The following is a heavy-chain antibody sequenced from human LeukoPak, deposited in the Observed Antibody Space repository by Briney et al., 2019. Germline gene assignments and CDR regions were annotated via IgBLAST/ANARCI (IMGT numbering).Heavy chain of an antibody. Sequence: SETLSLTCTVSGGSISTYYGNWIRQAPGKGLEWIGYIYYSGSTNYNPSLKSRVAMSVDTSRNQFSLKLSSVTAADTTVYYCARAQVDYNNGPGSRGYYSYGMDVWGRGTTVTVSS. CDR3: ARAQVDYNNGPGSRGYYSYGMDV. D-gene: IGHD4-11*01. CDR1: GGSISTYY. V-gene: IGHV4-59*01. CDR2: IYYSGST. J-gene: IGHJ6*02.